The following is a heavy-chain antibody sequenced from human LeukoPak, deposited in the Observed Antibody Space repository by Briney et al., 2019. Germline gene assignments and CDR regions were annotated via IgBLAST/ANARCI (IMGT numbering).Heavy chain of an antibody. CDR2: VSVEGIGR. CDR1: GFTFSSYT. Sequence: GGSLRLSCAASGFTFSSYTMYWFRQAPGKGLEWVASVSVEGIGRYFPGSVEGRFTISRDNSKNTVYLQMNNVRPEDTAVYFCATVTKVDFDFWGQGTLVSGSS. CDR3: ATVTKVDFDF. V-gene: IGHV3-30-3*01. D-gene: IGHD4-11*01. J-gene: IGHJ5*01.